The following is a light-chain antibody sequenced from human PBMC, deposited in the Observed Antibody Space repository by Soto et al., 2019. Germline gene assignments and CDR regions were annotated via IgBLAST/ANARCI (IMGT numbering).Light chain of an antibody. Sequence: DIQMTQSPSSVSASVGDRVTITCRASQGITNWLAWYQQKPGKAPKLLIYAASGLPSGVPSRVSGSGSGTDFTLTISSLQPEDFATDYCQQANSFPLTFGGGTKVEIK. J-gene: IGKJ4*01. V-gene: IGKV1-12*01. CDR2: AAS. CDR1: QGITNW. CDR3: QQANSFPLT.